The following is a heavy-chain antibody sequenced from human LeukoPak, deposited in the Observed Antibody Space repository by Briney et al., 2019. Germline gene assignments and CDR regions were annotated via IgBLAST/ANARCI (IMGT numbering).Heavy chain of an antibody. V-gene: IGHV1-2*02. CDR3: ATSGMVRGMDV. CDR1: GSTFSGYY. D-gene: IGHD3-10*01. J-gene: IGHJ6*02. Sequence: GASVKVSCKASGSTFSGYYMHWVRQAPGQGLEWMGWINPNSGGTSYAQKFQGRVTMTRDTPISTAYMELSRLRSDDSAVYYCATSGMVRGMDVWGQGTTVTVSS. CDR2: INPNSGGT.